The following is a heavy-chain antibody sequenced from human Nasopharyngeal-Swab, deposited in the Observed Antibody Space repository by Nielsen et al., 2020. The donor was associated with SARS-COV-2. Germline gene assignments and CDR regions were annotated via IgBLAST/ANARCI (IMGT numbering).Heavy chain of an antibody. J-gene: IGHJ5*02. D-gene: IGHD6-13*01. V-gene: IGHV3-7*01. CDR2: IKQDGSEK. Sequence: GESLKISCAASGFTFSSYWMSWVRQAPGKGLEWVANIKQDGSEKYYVDSVEGRFTISRDNAKNSLHLQMNSLRAEDTAVYYCARARAAGRNNWFDPWGQGTLVTVSS. CDR3: ARARAAGRNNWFDP. CDR1: GFTFSSYW.